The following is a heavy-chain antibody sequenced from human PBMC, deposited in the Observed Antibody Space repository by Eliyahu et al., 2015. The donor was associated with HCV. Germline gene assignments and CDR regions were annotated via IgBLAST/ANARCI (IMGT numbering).Heavy chain of an antibody. V-gene: IGHV1-69*04. CDR3: AGATVDYGGNLRFDY. CDR2: IIPILGIA. Sequence: QVQLVQSGAEVKKPGSSVKVSCKASGGTFSSYAISWVRQAPGQGLEWMGRIIPILGIANYAQKFQGRVTITADKSTSTAYMELSSLRSEDTAVYYCAGATVDYGGNLRFDYWGQGTLVTVSS. D-gene: IGHD4-23*01. J-gene: IGHJ4*02. CDR1: GGTFSSYA.